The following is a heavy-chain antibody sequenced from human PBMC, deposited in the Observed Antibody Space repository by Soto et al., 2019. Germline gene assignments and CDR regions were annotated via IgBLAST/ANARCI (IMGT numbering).Heavy chain of an antibody. CDR1: GFIFSSYS. V-gene: IGHV3-48*01. J-gene: IGHJ4*02. CDR3: ARDRDYQEWERLPFDY. Sequence: EVQLVESGGDLVQPGGSLRLSCAASGFIFSSYSMNWVRQAPGKGLEWVSYISSSSRTIYYADSVKGRFTISRDNAKYXLYLQMNSLRAEDTAVYYCARDRDYQEWERLPFDYWGQGTLVTVSS. CDR2: ISSSSRTI. D-gene: IGHD1-26*01.